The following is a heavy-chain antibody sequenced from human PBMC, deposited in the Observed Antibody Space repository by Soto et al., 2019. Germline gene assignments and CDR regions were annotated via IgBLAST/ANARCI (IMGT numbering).Heavy chain of an antibody. CDR1: GFTFSSYA. CDR2: ISGSGGST. CDR3: AKCSRGGSCWYDMHYYSCGMDV. V-gene: IGHV3-23*01. Sequence: PGGSLRLSCAASGFTFSSYAMSWVRQAPGKGLEWVSAISGSGGSTYYADSVKGRFTISRDNSKNTLYLQMNSLRAEDTAVYYCAKCSRGGSCWYDMHYYSCGMDVWGQGTTVTGSS. D-gene: IGHD6-13*01. J-gene: IGHJ6*02.